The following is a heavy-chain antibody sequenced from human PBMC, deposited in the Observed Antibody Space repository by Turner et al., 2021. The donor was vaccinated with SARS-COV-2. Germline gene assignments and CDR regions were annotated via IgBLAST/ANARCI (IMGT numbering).Heavy chain of an antibody. CDR2: ISFDGSNE. CDR3: ARAYSGSYFGAFDI. V-gene: IGHV3-30-3*01. CDR1: GFTFSVYA. D-gene: IGHD1-26*01. J-gene: IGHJ3*02. Sequence: QVQLVESGGGVVQPGRSLILSCAASGFTFSVYAMHWVRQAPGKGLEWVALISFDGSNEYYADSVKGRFTISRDNSKNTLYLQMNSLRAEDTSVYYCARAYSGSYFGAFDIWGQGTMVTISS.